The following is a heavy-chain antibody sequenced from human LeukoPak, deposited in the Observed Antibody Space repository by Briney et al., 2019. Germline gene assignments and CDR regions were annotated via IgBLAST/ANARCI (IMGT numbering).Heavy chain of an antibody. CDR3: AREGIPGAFDI. Sequence: PGGSLRLSCAASGFTFSSYWMSWVRQAPGKGLEWVANIKQDGSEKYYVDSVKGRFTISRDNTKNSLYLQMNSLRAEDTAVYYCAREGIPGAFDIWGQGTMVTVSS. V-gene: IGHV3-7*01. CDR1: GFTFSSYW. J-gene: IGHJ3*02. CDR2: IKQDGSEK. D-gene: IGHD2-21*01.